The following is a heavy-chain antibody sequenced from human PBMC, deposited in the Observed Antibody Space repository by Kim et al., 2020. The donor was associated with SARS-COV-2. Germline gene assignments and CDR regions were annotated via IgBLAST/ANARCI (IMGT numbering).Heavy chain of an antibody. Sequence: ASVKVSCKASGYTFTSYAMHWVRQAPGQRLEWMGWINAGNGNTKYSQKFQGRVTITSDTSASTAYMELSSLRSEDTAVYYCARAMVRGVGYFDYWGQGTLVTVSS. CDR2: INAGNGNT. CDR3: ARAMVRGVGYFDY. V-gene: IGHV1-3*01. D-gene: IGHD3-10*01. CDR1: GYTFTSYA. J-gene: IGHJ4*02.